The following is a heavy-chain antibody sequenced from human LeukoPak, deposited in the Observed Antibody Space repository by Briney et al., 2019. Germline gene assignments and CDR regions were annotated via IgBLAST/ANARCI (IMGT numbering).Heavy chain of an antibody. J-gene: IGHJ4*02. CDR2: INHSGST. D-gene: IGHD2-2*01. CDR1: GGSFSGYY. Sequence: SETLSLTCAVYGGSFSGYYWSWIRQPPGKGLEWIGEINHSGSTYYNPSLKSRVTISVDTSKNQFSLKLNSVTTADTAVYYCARRLGRYCSSTSCYSGYFDYWGQGTLVIVSS. CDR3: ARRLGRYCSSTSCYSGYFDY. V-gene: IGHV4-34*01.